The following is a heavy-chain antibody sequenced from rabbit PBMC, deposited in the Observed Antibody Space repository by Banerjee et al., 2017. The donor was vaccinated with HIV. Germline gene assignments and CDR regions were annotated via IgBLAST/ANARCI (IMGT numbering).Heavy chain of an antibody. J-gene: IGHJ4*01. CDR2: IDAGSSGNT. CDR3: ARDLAGVIGWNFNL. Sequence: QSLEESGGDLVKPEGSLTLTCTASGFSFSNKYVMCWVRQAPGKGLEWIGCIDAGSSGNTNYASWAKGRFTISKTSSTTVTLQVTSLTAADTASYFCARDLAGVIGWNFNLWGQGTLVTVS. D-gene: IGHD4-1*01. V-gene: IGHV1S40*01. CDR1: GFSFSNKYV.